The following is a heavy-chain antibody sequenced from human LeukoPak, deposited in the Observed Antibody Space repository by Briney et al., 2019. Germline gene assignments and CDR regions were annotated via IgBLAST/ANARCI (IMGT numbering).Heavy chain of an antibody. V-gene: IGHV4-4*07. J-gene: IGHJ5*02. CDR3: ARDSGTTGEVKFDP. Sequence: PSETLSPTCAVYGGSFSGYYWSWIRQPAGKGLEWVGRISGSGTITYNPALQSRLTISIDTSKNQFSLKLMSVTAADTAVYYCARDSGTTGEVKFDPWGQGTLVPVSS. D-gene: IGHD3-10*01. CDR1: GGSFSGYY. CDR2: ISGSGTI.